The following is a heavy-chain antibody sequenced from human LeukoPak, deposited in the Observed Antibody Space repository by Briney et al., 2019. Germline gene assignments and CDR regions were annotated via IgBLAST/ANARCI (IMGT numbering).Heavy chain of an antibody. D-gene: IGHD3-22*01. J-gene: IGHJ4*02. CDR1: GFSVTTYW. V-gene: IGHV3-74*01. Sequence: GGSLRLSCAASGFSVTTYWMRWVRQTPGKGLVWVARINVEGSYIDYAESVKGRFTTPRDSANNTLILQMNSLRVEDTAVYSCARDFTGPYDHWGQGTLVTASS. CDR2: INVEGSYI. CDR3: ARDFTGPYDH.